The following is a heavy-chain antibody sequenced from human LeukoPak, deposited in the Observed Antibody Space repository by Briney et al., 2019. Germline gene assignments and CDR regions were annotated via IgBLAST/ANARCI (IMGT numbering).Heavy chain of an antibody. D-gene: IGHD3-9*01. J-gene: IGHJ6*04. V-gene: IGHV3-30*18. CDR3: AKDDILTGYYYYYGMDV. CDR2: ISYDGSNK. CDR1: VFTFRSYG. Sequence: GGSLRLSCAASVFTFRSYGMHWVRQAPGKGRECVAVISYDGSNKYYTDSVKGRFTISRDNSKNTLYLQMNSLRAEDTAVYYCAKDDILTGYYYYYGMDVWGKGTTVTVSS.